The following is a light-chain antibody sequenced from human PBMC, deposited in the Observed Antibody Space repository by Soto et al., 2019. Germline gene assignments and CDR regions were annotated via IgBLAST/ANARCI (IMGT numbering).Light chain of an antibody. V-gene: IGKV1-39*01. CDR2: SAS. Sequence: DIQMTQSPSSLSASVGDRVTITCRASQAIGTYLYWYQHKPGKAPKLLIYSASGLQSGVPSRFSGSGSGTEFTLTISSLQPEDFATYHCLQSYSSPETFGPGTRVDIK. CDR3: LQSYSSPET. CDR1: QAIGTY. J-gene: IGKJ3*01.